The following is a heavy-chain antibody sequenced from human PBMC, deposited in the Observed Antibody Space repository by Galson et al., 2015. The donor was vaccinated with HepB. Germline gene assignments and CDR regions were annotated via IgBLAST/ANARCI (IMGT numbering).Heavy chain of an antibody. V-gene: IGHV3-30*18. D-gene: IGHD2-21*01. CDR2: ISFDGSDK. J-gene: IGHJ6*02. CDR3: AKDFLPGAIPYYYYYGMGV. Sequence: LRLSCAASGFTFNTYSMRWVRQAPGKGLEWVAVISFDGSDKYYGDSVKGRFTISRDNPKNTLYLQMNSLRPEDSAVYYCAKDFLPGAIPYYYYYGMGVWGLGTTVTVSS. CDR1: GFTFNTYS.